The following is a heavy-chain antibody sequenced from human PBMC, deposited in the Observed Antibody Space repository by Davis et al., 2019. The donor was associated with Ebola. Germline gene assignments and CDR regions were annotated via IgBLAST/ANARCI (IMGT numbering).Heavy chain of an antibody. V-gene: IGHV3-30*04. D-gene: IGHD3-16*01. CDR1: GFTVSISA. CDR3: ARDGGVGWVDSDY. CDR2: ISRDERRT. Sequence: GGSLRLSCAASGFTVSISAIHWVRQAPGKGLEWVAIISRDERRTYYADSVKGRLTISRDNSKNMVYLQMNSLRPEDTGVFYCARDGGVGWVDSDYWGQGILVTVSS. J-gene: IGHJ4*02.